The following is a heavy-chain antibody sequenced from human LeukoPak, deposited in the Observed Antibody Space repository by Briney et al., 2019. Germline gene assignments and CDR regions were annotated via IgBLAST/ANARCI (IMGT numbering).Heavy chain of an antibody. V-gene: IGHV3-9*01. Sequence: GRSLRLSCAASGFTFDDYVMHWARQAPGKGLEWVSNISWNSRSIGYADSVKGRFTISRDNAKNSLYLQMNSLRAEDTALYYCAKDKYGDNDYYFYGLDVWGQGTTVTVSS. CDR3: AKDKYGDNDYYFYGLDV. J-gene: IGHJ6*02. CDR1: GFTFDDYV. CDR2: ISWNSRSI. D-gene: IGHD5-24*01.